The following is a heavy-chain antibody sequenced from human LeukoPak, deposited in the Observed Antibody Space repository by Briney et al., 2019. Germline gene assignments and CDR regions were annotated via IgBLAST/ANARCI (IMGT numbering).Heavy chain of an antibody. CDR1: GFTFSSYW. Sequence: GGSLRLSSTASGFTFSSYWMSWVRQAPGKGLEWVANIKQDGSEKDYVDSVKGRFTISRDNAKNSLYLQMNSLRAEDTAVYYCARYCGGDCYGMDVWGQGTTVTVSS. D-gene: IGHD2-21*01. CDR3: ARYCGGDCYGMDV. J-gene: IGHJ6*02. CDR2: IKQDGSEK. V-gene: IGHV3-7*01.